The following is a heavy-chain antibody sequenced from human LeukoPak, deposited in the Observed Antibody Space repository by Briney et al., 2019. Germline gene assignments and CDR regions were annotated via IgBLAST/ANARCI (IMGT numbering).Heavy chain of an antibody. J-gene: IGHJ4*02. D-gene: IGHD2-15*01. CDR3: ARDRGGSYSAIDY. CDR1: GFTFSSYS. V-gene: IGHV3-48*04. Sequence: PGGSLRPSCAASGFTFSSYSLNWVRQAPGQGLGWVSFISSSIITISYADSVKGRFTISRDNAEKSLYLQMNSLRAEDTAVYYCARDRGGSYSAIDYWGQGTLVTVSS. CDR2: ISSSIITI.